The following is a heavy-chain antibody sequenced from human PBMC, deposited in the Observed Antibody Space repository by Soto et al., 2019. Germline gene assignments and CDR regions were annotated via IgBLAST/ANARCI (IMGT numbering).Heavy chain of an antibody. Sequence: GGSLRLSCAASGFTFSSYGMHWVRQAPGKGLEWVAVIWYDGSNKYYADSVKGRFTISRDNSKNTLYLQMNSLRAEDTAVYYCARELLTERNSNDAFDIWGKGTMVTVAS. V-gene: IGHV3-33*01. CDR2: IWYDGSNK. CDR1: GFTFSSYG. J-gene: IGHJ3*02. D-gene: IGHD3-10*01. CDR3: ARELLTERNSNDAFDI.